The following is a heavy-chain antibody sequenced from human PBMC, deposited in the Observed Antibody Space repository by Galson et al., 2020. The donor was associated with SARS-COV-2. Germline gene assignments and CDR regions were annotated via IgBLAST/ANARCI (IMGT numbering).Heavy chain of an antibody. V-gene: IGHV1-2*02. D-gene: IGHD3-9*01. CDR2: LNPKSGGT. J-gene: IGHJ6*02. Sequence: ASVKVSCKAPGYTFTDYYMHWVRQAPGQGLEWMGGLNPKSGGTNYAQKFQGRVTMTRDTSVSTGYMELSRLKSDDTAVYYCVRLRYHDSLTGYTVDVWVQGTMVTVSS. CDR1: GYTFTDYY. CDR3: VRLRYHDSLTGYTVDV.